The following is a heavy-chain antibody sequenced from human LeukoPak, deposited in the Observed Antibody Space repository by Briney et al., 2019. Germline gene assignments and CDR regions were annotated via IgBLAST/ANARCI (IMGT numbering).Heavy chain of an antibody. V-gene: IGHV1-69*01. CDR3: ARSAFRGDGIFDY. CDR1: GGTFSSYA. D-gene: IGHD3-16*01. CDR2: IIPIFGTA. Sequence: GASVKVSCKASGGTFSSYAISWVRQAPGQGLEWMGGIIPIFGTANYAQKFQGRVTITADESTSTAYMELSSLRSEDTAVYYCARSAFRGDGIFDYWGQGTLVTVSS. J-gene: IGHJ4*02.